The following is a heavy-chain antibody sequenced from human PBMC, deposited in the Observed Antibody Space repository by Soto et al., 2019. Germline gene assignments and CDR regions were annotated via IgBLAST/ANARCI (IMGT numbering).Heavy chain of an antibody. CDR1: GFSFRTTW. CDR3: STGSPFSGSGVDY. Sequence: EVQLVESGGGLVKPGGSLRLSCAASGFSFRTTWMAWVRQAPGKGLEWVGRIKSKSAGETTDYADPVKGRFTISRDDSQDTLYRHMDSLETGDTAMYYCSTGSPFSGSGVDYSGPGTLVTVSS. D-gene: IGHD1-26*01. V-gene: IGHV3-15*05. J-gene: IGHJ4*01. CDR2: IKSKSAGETT.